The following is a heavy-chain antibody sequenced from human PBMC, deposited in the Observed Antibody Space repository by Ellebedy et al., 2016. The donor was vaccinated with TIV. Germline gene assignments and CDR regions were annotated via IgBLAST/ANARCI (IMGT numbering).Heavy chain of an antibody. CDR2: IKEDGGKT. Sequence: GESLKISCVASRFTFSTYWMSWVRQAPGKGLEWVANIKEDGGKTYYAVPVKGCFTITRANAKNSLYLQMNSLGAEDTAVYYCSRDPHNYDRNYFDTWGQGTPVTVSS. CDR1: RFTFSTYW. CDR3: SRDPHNYDRNYFDT. D-gene: IGHD3-16*01. V-gene: IGHV3-7*01. J-gene: IGHJ4*02.